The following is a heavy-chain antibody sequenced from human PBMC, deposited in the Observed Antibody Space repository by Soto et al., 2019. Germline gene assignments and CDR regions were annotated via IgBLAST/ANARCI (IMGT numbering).Heavy chain of an antibody. Sequence: WTWIRPSPETGLEWIGEVNHSGTTYYNPSLKTRVTISVHTPKNQFSLKMSSVTAADTAVYYCARGIGYCSSINCYSSRRLRFDSWGQGTLVTVSS. CDR2: VNHSGTT. D-gene: IGHD2-2*01. V-gene: IGHV4-34*01. CDR3: ARGIGYCSSINCYSSRRLRFDS. J-gene: IGHJ4*02.